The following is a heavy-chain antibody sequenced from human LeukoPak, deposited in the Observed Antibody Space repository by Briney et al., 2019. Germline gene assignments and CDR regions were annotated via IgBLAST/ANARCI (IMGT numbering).Heavy chain of an antibody. J-gene: IGHJ5*02. CDR2: IIPIFGTA. CDR1: GYTFTSYG. V-gene: IGHV1-69*06. Sequence: SVKVSCKASGYTFTSYGISWVRQAPGQGLEWMGGIIPIFGTANYAQKFQGRVTITADKSTSTAYMELSSLRSEDTAVYYCARAFRGITIFGVVIRSSYNWFDPWGQGTLVTVSS. CDR3: ARAFRGITIFGVVIRSSYNWFDP. D-gene: IGHD3-3*01.